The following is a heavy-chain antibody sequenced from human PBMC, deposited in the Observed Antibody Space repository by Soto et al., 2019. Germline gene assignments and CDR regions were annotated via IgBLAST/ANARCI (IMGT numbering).Heavy chain of an antibody. CDR3: ARGYYDSSGYYIDVFDI. V-gene: IGHV4-30-4*01. CDR1: GGSTSSGDYY. D-gene: IGHD3-22*01. Sequence: PSETLSLTCTVSGGSTSSGDYYWSWIRQPPGKGLEWIGYIYYSGSTYYNPSLKSRVTISVDTSKNQFSLNLSSVTAADTAVYYCARGYYDSSGYYIDVFDIWGQGTMVTVSS. J-gene: IGHJ3*02. CDR2: IYYSGST.